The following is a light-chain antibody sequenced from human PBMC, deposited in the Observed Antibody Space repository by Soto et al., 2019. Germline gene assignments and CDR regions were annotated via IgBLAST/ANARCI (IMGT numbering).Light chain of an antibody. J-gene: IGKJ3*01. CDR2: AAS. CDR1: QDIINY. V-gene: IGKV1-27*01. Sequence: DIQLTQSPSSRSASVGDRVTITCRASQDIINYLAWYQQKPGQVPKLLVYAASTLQSGVPSRFSGRGSGTDFTLTISSLQPEDVATYYCQQLNSYPLFGPGTKVDIK. CDR3: QQLNSYPL.